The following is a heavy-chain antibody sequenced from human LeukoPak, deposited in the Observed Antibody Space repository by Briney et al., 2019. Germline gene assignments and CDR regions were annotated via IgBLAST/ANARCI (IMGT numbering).Heavy chain of an antibody. CDR2: IEGDGSTT. CDR1: GFTFSSHW. J-gene: IGHJ4*02. CDR3: ARERRRRITIFGVALLDY. Sequence: GGSLRLSCAASGFTFSSHWMHWVRQAPGKGLVWVSHIEGDGSTTSYADSVKGRFTISRDNAKNSLYLQMNSLRAEDTAVYYCARERRRRITIFGVALLDYWGQGTLVTVSS. D-gene: IGHD3-3*01. V-gene: IGHV3-74*01.